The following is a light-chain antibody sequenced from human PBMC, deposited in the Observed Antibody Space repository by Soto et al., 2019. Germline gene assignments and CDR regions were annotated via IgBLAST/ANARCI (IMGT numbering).Light chain of an antibody. J-gene: IGLJ1*01. Sequence: QSVLTQSPSASASLGASVKVTCTLSSGHSTYAIAWHQQQAEKGPRYLMKVNSDGSHNKGDGIPDRFSGSSSGAERYLTISSLQSEDEADYYCQTWGTGTNVFGTGTKLTVL. CDR1: SGHSTYA. CDR3: QTWGTGTNV. CDR2: VNSDGSH. V-gene: IGLV4-69*01.